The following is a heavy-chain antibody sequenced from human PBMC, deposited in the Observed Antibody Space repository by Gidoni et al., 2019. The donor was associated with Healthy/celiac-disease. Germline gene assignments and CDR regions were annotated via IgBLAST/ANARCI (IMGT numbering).Heavy chain of an antibody. CDR3: ANHERVRGVIPSHYYYYYGMDV. V-gene: IGHV3-23*01. D-gene: IGHD3-10*01. Sequence: EVQLLESGGGLVQPGGSLRLSCAASGFTFSRYAMSWVRQAPGKGLEWVSAISGSGGSTYYADSVKGRFTISRDNSKNTLYLQMNSLRAEDTAVYYCANHERVRGVIPSHYYYYYGMDVWGQGTTVTVSS. CDR1: GFTFSRYA. CDR2: ISGSGGST. J-gene: IGHJ6*02.